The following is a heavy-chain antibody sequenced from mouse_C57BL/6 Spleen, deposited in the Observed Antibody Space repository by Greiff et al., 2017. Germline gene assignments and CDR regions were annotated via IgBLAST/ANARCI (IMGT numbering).Heavy chain of an antibody. J-gene: IGHJ4*01. D-gene: IGHD2-5*01. Sequence: VQVVESGPELVKPGASVKISCKASGYAFSSSWMNWVKQRPGTGLAWIGRLYPGDGDTNYNGKFKGQATLTADKSSRTAYLQLRSLTSEDAAVYCGARVIGTTRDAMDYWGQGTSVTVSS. V-gene: IGHV1-82*01. CDR2: LYPGDGDT. CDR1: GYAFSSSW. CDR3: ARVIGTTRDAMDY.